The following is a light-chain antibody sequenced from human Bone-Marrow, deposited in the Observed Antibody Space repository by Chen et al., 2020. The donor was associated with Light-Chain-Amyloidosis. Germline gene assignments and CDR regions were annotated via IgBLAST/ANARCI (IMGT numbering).Light chain of an antibody. J-gene: IGLJ3*02. V-gene: IGLV2-14*03. CDR2: DVS. CDR1: SNDVGGYTY. CDR3: TSYRSGSTPVM. Sequence: QSALTQPASVSGSPGQSFTISCTRTSNDVGGYTYVSWYQQHPGKAPKPRIYDVSNRPSGVSKRVSGSKSGNTASLAISGLQAEDEAHYYCTSYRSGSTPVMFGGGTKVTVL.